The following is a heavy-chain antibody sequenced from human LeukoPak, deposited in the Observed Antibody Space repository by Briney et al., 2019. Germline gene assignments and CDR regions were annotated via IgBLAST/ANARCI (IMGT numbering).Heavy chain of an antibody. CDR2: ISYDGNKN. Sequence: GGSLRLSCAASGFTFTKFGMHWVRQSPGKGLQWVAIISYDGNKNKYADSVKGRFTISRDNSKSTVYLQMSSLRAEDTAIYYCAKDHDGSGFYLGYFEHWGQGALVTVSS. J-gene: IGHJ4*02. V-gene: IGHV3-30*18. CDR1: GFTFTKFG. CDR3: AKDHDGSGFYLGYFEH. D-gene: IGHD2-15*01.